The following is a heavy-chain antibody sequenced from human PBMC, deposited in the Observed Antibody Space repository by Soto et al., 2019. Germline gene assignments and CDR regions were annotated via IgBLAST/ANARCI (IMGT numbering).Heavy chain of an antibody. D-gene: IGHD6-13*01. J-gene: IGHJ6*02. CDR2: ISYDGSNK. V-gene: IGHV3-30-3*01. CDR3: ARDRSWQQLVWYYYDGMDV. Sequence: GGSLRLSCAASGFTFSSYAMHWVRQAPGKGLEWVAVISYDGSNKYYADSVKGRFTISRDNSKNSLYLQMNSLRAEDTAVYYCARDRSWQQLVWYYYDGMDVWGQGTTVTVSS. CDR1: GFTFSSYA.